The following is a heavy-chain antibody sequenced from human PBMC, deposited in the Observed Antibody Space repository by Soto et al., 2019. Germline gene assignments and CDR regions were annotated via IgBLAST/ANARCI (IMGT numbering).Heavy chain of an antibody. Sequence: QVQLVQSGAEVKKPGSSVKVSCKASGRTFSSYAISWVRQAPGQGLEWLGGIIPIFGTSTYAQKFQGRVTITADKSTTTAYMELSSLRSEDTAVYYCARYGWSGYSYGYLPNWFDPWGQGTLVTVSS. CDR3: ARYGWSGYSYGYLPNWFDP. CDR1: GRTFSSYA. CDR2: IIPIFGTS. J-gene: IGHJ5*02. V-gene: IGHV1-69*06. D-gene: IGHD5-18*01.